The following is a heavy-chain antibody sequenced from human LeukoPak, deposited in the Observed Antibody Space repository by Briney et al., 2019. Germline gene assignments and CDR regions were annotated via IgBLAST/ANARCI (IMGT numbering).Heavy chain of an antibody. V-gene: IGHV3-23*01. Sequence: TGGSLRLSCAASGFTFSSYAMSWVRQAPGKGLEWVSAISGSGGSTYYADSVKGRFTISRDNSKNTLYLQMNSLRAEDTAVYYCAKDRGITMIVGDAFDIWGQGTMVTVSS. D-gene: IGHD3-22*01. J-gene: IGHJ3*02. CDR2: ISGSGGST. CDR1: GFTFSSYA. CDR3: AKDRGITMIVGDAFDI.